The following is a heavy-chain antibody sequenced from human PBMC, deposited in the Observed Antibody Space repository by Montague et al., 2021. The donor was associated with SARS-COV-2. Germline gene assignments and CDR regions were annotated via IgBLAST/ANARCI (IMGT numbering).Heavy chain of an antibody. CDR2: IYWDDDK. V-gene: IGHV2-5*02. J-gene: IGHJ3*02. Sequence: VKPTQTLTLTCTFSGSSLSTSGVGVGWIRQPPGKALEWLALIYWDDDKRYSPSLKSRLTIAKDTSKNQVVLTMTNMDPVDTATYYCAHRRGLLLSDAFDIWGQGTMVTVSS. CDR3: AHRRGLLLSDAFDI. CDR1: GSSLSTSGVG. D-gene: IGHD1-26*01.